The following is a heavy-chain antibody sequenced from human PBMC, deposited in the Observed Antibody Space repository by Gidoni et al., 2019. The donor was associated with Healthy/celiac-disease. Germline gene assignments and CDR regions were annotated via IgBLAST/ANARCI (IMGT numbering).Heavy chain of an antibody. CDR2: INPSGGST. CDR3: ARDLRITMVRGLPWRGQCWFDP. V-gene: IGHV1-46*01. D-gene: IGHD3-10*01. Sequence: QVQLVQSGAEVKKPGASVKVSCKASGYTFTSYYMHWVRQAPGQGLEWMGIINPSGGSTSYAQKFQGRVTMTRDTSTSTVYMELSSLRSEDTAVYYCARDLRITMVRGLPWRGQCWFDPWGQGTLVTVSS. J-gene: IGHJ5*02. CDR1: GYTFTSYY.